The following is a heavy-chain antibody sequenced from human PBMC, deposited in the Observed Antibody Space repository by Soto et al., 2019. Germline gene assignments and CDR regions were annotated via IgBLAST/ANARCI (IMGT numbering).Heavy chain of an antibody. D-gene: IGHD2-2*01. Sequence: QMQLVQSGPEVKKPGTSVKVSCKASGFTFTSSAVQWVRQARGQRLEWIGWIVVGSGNTNYAQKFQERVTITRDMSTSTAYMELSRLRSEDTAVYYCALFFGVPAAMAFDYWGQGTLVTVSS. J-gene: IGHJ4*02. V-gene: IGHV1-58*01. CDR1: GFTFTSSA. CDR3: ALFFGVPAAMAFDY. CDR2: IVVGSGNT.